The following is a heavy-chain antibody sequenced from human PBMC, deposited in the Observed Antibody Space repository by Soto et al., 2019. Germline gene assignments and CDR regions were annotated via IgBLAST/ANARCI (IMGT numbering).Heavy chain of an antibody. J-gene: IGHJ4*02. D-gene: IGHD1-26*01. Sequence: EVQLLESGGGLVQPGGSLRLSCAASGFTFSSYAMRWVRQAPVKGLEWVSAISGSGGSTYYADSVKGRFTISRDNSKNTLYLQMNRLRAEDTAVYSCARRGSGSYYDYGGQGTLVTVSS. CDR3: ARRGSGSYYDY. CDR1: GFTFSSYA. V-gene: IGHV3-23*01. CDR2: ISGSGGST.